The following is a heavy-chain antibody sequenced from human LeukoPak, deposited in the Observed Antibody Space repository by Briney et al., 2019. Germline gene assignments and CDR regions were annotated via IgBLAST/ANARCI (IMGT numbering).Heavy chain of an antibody. CDR3: ARXXWHSWYFDL. J-gene: IGHJ2*01. CDR2: ISTSSSTI. V-gene: IGHV3-48*01. Sequence: GGSLRLSCAAPGFTFSSYSMNWVRQAPGKGLEWVSYISTSSSTIYYADSVRGRFTISRDNAKNSLYLQMNSLRAEDTAVYYCARXXWHSWYFDLWGRGTLVTVS. D-gene: IGHD4-11*01. CDR1: GFTFSSYS.